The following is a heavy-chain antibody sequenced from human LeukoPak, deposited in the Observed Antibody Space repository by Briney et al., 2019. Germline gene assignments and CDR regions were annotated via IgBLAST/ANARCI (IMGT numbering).Heavy chain of an antibody. V-gene: IGHV3-74*01. J-gene: IGHJ3*02. D-gene: IGHD1-1*01. CDR1: GFTFSSFW. CDR3: AREAAALDDAFDI. CDR2: INSDGSIT. Sequence: GGSLRLSCAASGFTFSSFWMHWVRQAPGKGLVWVSRINSDGSITGYADSVKGRFTVSRDNAKNSLHLQMNSLRAEDTAVYYCAREAAALDDAFDIWGQGTVVTVSS.